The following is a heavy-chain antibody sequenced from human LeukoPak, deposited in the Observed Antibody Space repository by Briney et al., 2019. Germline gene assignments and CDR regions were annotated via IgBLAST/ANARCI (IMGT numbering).Heavy chain of an antibody. J-gene: IGHJ3*02. Sequence: PSETLSLTCAVYGGSFSGYYWSWIRQPPGKGLEWIGEINHSGSTNYNPSLKSRVTISVDTSKNQFSLKLSSVTAADTAVYYCARGGDYVPDAFDIWGQGTMVTVSS. CDR3: ARGGDYVPDAFDI. D-gene: IGHD4-17*01. CDR2: INHSGST. V-gene: IGHV4-34*01. CDR1: GGSFSGYY.